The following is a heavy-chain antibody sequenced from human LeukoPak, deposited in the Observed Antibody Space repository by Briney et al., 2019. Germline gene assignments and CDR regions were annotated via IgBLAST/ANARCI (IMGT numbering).Heavy chain of an antibody. D-gene: IGHD2-2*01. CDR2: ISANNGDT. J-gene: IGHJ6*02. V-gene: IGHV1-18*01. Sequence: ASVKVSCKTSGYTFTSHGISWVRQAPGQGLEWMGWISANNGDTKYAQRMQDRLTMTTDTSTSTAYMELRSLRSDDTAVYYCARGAGYCSSTSCYVFSVDYYYYGMDVWGQGTTVTVSS. CDR1: GYTFTSHG. CDR3: ARGAGYCSSTSCYVFSVDYYYYGMDV.